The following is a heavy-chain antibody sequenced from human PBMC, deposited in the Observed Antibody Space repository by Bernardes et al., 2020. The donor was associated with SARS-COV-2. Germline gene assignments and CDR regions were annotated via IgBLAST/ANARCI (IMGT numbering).Heavy chain of an antibody. CDR3: AKPIGDDYVWGSYRPPPL. Sequence: GSLRLSCAASGFTFSSYAMSWVRQAPGKGLEWVSAISGSGGSTYYADSVKGRFTISSDNSKNTLYLQMNSLRAEDTAVYYCAKPIGDDYVWGSYRPPPLWGQGTLVTVSS. D-gene: IGHD3-16*02. CDR1: GFTFSSYA. J-gene: IGHJ4*02. V-gene: IGHV3-23*01. CDR2: ISGSGGST.